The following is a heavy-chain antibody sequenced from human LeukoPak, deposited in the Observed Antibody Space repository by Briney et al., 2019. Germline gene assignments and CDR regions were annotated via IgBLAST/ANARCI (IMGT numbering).Heavy chain of an antibody. V-gene: IGHV4-4*07. J-gene: IGHJ5*02. CDR2: IYTSVST. CDR1: GGSISSYY. D-gene: IGHD6-13*01. Sequence: SETLSLTCTVSGGSISSYYWSWIRQPAGKGLEWIGRIYTSVSTNYNPSLKSRVTMSVDTSKNQFSLKLSSVTAADTAVYYCARVSKSSSWYNWFDPWGQGTLVTVSS. CDR3: ARVSKSSSWYNWFDP.